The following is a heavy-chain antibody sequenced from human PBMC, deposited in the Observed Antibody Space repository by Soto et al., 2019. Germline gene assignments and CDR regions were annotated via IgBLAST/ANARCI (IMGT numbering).Heavy chain of an antibody. D-gene: IGHD6-19*01. CDR2: ISAYNGNT. V-gene: IGHV1-18*01. Sequence: GASVKVSCKASGYTFTSYGISWVRQAPGQGLEWMGWISAYNGNTNYAQKLRGRVTMTTDTSTSTAYMELRSLRSDDTAVYYCARDLEAVGGGWYSDSGYWGQGTLVTVSS. CDR1: GYTFTSYG. CDR3: ARDLEAVGGGWYSDSGY. J-gene: IGHJ4*02.